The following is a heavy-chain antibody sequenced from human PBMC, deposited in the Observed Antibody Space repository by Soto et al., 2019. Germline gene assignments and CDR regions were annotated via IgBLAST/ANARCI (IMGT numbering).Heavy chain of an antibody. CDR1: GFTFSDYY. D-gene: IGHD6-6*01. CDR2: ISSSSSYT. Sequence: GSLRLSCAASGFTFSDYYMSWISQAQGDGLEWVSYISSSSSYTNYAASVKGRFIISRDNAKNSLYLQMNSLRAEDTAVYYCARHDSSSSKPSAMDVWGQGTAVTVSS. J-gene: IGHJ6*02. V-gene: IGHV3-11*06. CDR3: ARHDSSSSKPSAMDV.